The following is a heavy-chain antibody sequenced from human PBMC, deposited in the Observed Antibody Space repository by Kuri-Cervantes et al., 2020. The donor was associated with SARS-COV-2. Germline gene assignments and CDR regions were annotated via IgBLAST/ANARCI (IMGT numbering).Heavy chain of an antibody. CDR1: GGSFSSYY. CDR3: ARGVRTTVTTFYYYYYMDV. V-gene: IGHV4-59*01. CDR2: IYYSGST. J-gene: IGHJ6*03. Sequence: GSLRLSCAVYGGSFSSYYWSWIRQPPGKGLEWIGYIYYSGSTNYNPSLKSRVTISVDTSKNQFSLKLSSVTAADTAVYYCARGVRTTVTTFYYYYYMDVWGKGTTVTVSS. D-gene: IGHD4-17*01.